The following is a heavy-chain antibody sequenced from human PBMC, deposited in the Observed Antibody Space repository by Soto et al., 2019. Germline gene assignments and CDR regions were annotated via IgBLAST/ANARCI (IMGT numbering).Heavy chain of an antibody. CDR2: ISGSGGST. V-gene: IGHV3-23*01. CDR1: GFTFSDSA. CDR3: ATDHSRGPFDY. Sequence: PGGSLRLSCAASGFTFSDSALHWVRQAPGQGQEWVSAISGSGGSTYYADSVKGRFTISRDNSKNTLYLQMNSLRAEDTSVEYCATDHSRGPFDYRGQGTIVTASS. D-gene: IGHD5-12*01. J-gene: IGHJ4*02.